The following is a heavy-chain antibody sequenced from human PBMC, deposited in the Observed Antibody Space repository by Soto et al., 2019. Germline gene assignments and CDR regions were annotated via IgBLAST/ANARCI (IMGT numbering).Heavy chain of an antibody. Sequence: GGSLRLSSAASGFTFSSYAMSWVRQAPGKGLEWVSAISGSGGSTYYADSVKGRFTISRDNSKNTLYLQMNSLRAEDTAVYYCANLLGYCSGGSCYGYYYYGMDVWGQGTTVTVSS. J-gene: IGHJ6*02. D-gene: IGHD2-15*01. CDR2: ISGSGGST. CDR1: GFTFSSYA. CDR3: ANLLGYCSGGSCYGYYYYGMDV. V-gene: IGHV3-23*01.